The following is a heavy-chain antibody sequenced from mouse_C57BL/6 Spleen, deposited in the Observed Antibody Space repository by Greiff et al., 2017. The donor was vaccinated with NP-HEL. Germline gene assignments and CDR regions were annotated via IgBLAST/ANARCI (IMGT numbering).Heavy chain of an antibody. J-gene: IGHJ1*03. Sequence: EVMLVESGGGLVKPGGSLKLSCAASGFTFSDYGMHWVRQAPEKGLEWVAYISSGSSTIYYADTVKGRFTISRDNAKNTLFLQMTSLRSEDTAMYYCARVNYGWYFDVWGTGTTVTVSS. CDR1: GFTFSDYG. CDR2: ISSGSSTI. D-gene: IGHD1-1*01. CDR3: ARVNYGWYFDV. V-gene: IGHV5-17*01.